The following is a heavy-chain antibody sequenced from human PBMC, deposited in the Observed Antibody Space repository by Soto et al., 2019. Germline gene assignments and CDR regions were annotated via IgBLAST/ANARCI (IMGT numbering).Heavy chain of an antibody. CDR1: GYTFTGYN. D-gene: IGHD3-16*01. CDR2: INPNSGGT. Sequence: ASVKVSCKASGYTFTGYNMHWVRQAPGQGLEWMGWINPNSGGTNYAQKFQGRVTMTRDTSISTAYMELSRLRSDDTAVYYCARSQRGRTAFTFDYWGQGALVTVSS. J-gene: IGHJ4*02. V-gene: IGHV1-2*02. CDR3: ARSQRGRTAFTFDY.